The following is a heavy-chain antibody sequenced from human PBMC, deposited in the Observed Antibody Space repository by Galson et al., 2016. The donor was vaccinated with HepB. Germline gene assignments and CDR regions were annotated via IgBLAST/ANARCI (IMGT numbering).Heavy chain of an antibody. CDR1: GFAFSSHW. CDR3: VRDHSVVPTTAYNWFDP. V-gene: IGHV3-74*01. Sequence: SLRLSCAASGFAFSSHWMHWVRQDLGKGLVWVSRLNSDGTISNYGDSVTGRFTISRDNAKNTLYLQMNSLRAEDTAVYFCVRDHSVVPTTAYNWFDPWGRGTLVTVSS. J-gene: IGHJ5*02. D-gene: IGHD1-1*01. CDR2: LNSDGTIS.